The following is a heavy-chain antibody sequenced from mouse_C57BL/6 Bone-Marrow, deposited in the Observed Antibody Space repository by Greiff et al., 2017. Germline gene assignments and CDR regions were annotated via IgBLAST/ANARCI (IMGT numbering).Heavy chain of an antibody. Sequence: EVMLVESGGDLVKPGGSLKLSCAASGFTFSSYGVSWVRQTPDKRLEWVATISSGGSYTYYPDSVKGRFTISRDNAKNTLYLQMSSLKSEDTAMYYGARHGHSYSAGYSCAEWGQGTLVTVSA. V-gene: IGHV5-6*01. J-gene: IGHJ3*02. CDR2: ISSGGSYT. D-gene: IGHD3-2*02. CDR3: ARHGHSYSAGYSCAE. CDR1: GFTFSSYG.